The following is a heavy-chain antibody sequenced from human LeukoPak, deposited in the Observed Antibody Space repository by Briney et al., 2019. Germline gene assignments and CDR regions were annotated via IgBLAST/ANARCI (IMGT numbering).Heavy chain of an antibody. Sequence: ASVKVSCKASGYTFTSYDISWVRQAPGQGLEWMGWISAYNGNTNYAQKLQGRVTMTTDTSTSTAYMELRSLRSEGTAVYYCARDGYCSGGSCYSYNWFDPWGQGTLVTVSS. CDR1: GYTFTSYD. D-gene: IGHD2-15*01. CDR2: ISAYNGNT. CDR3: ARDGYCSGGSCYSYNWFDP. V-gene: IGHV1-18*01. J-gene: IGHJ5*02.